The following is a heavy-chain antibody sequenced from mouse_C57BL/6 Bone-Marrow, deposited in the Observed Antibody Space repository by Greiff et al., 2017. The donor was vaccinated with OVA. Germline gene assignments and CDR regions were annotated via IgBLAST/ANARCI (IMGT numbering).Heavy chain of an antibody. CDR2: ISSGGSYT. V-gene: IGHV5-6*02. CDR1: GFTFSSYG. CDR3: ARVALRPHFDY. D-gene: IGHD2-12*01. Sequence: DVMLVESGGDLVKPGGSLKLSCAASGFTFSSYGMSWVRQTPDKRLEWVATISSGGSYTYYPDSVKGRFTISRDNAKNTLYLQMSSLKSEDTAMYYCARVALRPHFDYWGQGTTLTVSS. J-gene: IGHJ2*01.